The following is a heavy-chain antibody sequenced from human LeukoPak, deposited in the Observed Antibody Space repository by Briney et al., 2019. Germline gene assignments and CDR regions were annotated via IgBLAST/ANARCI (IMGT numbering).Heavy chain of an antibody. Sequence: SETLSLTCTVSGYAISSGYYWGWIRQPPGKGLEWIGSIYHSGSTYYNPSLKSRVTISVDTSKNQFSLKLSSVTAADTAVYYCARDEDVFGVDYWGQGILVTVSS. CDR2: IYHSGST. J-gene: IGHJ4*02. V-gene: IGHV4-38-2*02. CDR1: GYAISSGYY. CDR3: ARDEDVFGVDY. D-gene: IGHD2-21*01.